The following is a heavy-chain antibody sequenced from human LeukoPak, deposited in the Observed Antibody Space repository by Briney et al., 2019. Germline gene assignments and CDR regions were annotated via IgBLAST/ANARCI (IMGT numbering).Heavy chain of an antibody. CDR1: GGSISSYY. V-gene: IGHV4-4*07. CDR2: IYTSGST. J-gene: IGHJ4*02. CDR3: ARASPDYYDSSGYYPRDFDY. D-gene: IGHD3-22*01. Sequence: SETLSPTCTVSGGSISSYYWSWIRQPAGKGLEWIGRIYTSGSTNYNPSLKSRVTMSVDTSKNQFSLKLSSVTAADTAVYYCARASPDYYDSSGYYPRDFDYWGQGTLVTVSS.